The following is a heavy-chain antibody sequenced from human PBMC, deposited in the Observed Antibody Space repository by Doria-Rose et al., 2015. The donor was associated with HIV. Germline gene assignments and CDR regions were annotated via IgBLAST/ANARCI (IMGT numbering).Heavy chain of an antibody. CDR3: ARIKSSRWYHKYYFDF. J-gene: IGHJ4*02. CDR1: GVSLSSPGMG. Sequence: QVTLKESGPVLGKPTETLTLTCTVSGVSLSSPGMGVSWIRQPPGKALEWLANIFSDDERSYKPSLKSRLTISRGTSKSQVVLTMTDMDPVDTATYYCARIKSSRWYHKYYFDFWGQGTLVIVSA. D-gene: IGHD6-13*01. CDR2: IFSDDER. V-gene: IGHV2-26*01.